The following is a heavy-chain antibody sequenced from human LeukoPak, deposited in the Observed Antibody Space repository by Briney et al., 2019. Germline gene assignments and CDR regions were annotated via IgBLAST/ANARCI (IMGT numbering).Heavy chain of an antibody. Sequence: ASVKVSCKASGYTFTCYYMHWVRQAPGQGLEWMGWINPNSGGTNYAQKFQGRVTMTRDTSISTAYMELSRLRSDDTAVYYCARDPVGAIAPSGYWGQGTLVTVSS. J-gene: IGHJ4*02. CDR1: GYTFTCYY. D-gene: IGHD1-26*01. CDR2: INPNSGGT. CDR3: ARDPVGAIAPSGY. V-gene: IGHV1-2*02.